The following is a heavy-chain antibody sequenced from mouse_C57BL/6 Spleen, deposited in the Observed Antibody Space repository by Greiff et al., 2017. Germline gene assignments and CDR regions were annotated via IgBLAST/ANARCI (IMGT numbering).Heavy chain of an antibody. V-gene: IGHV1-15*01. CDR3: TRRGGPYAMDY. CDR1: GYTFTDYE. J-gene: IGHJ4*01. CDR2: IDPETVGT. D-gene: IGHD1-1*02. Sequence: QVQLQQSGAELVRPGASVTLSCKASGYTFTDYEMHWVKQTPVHGLEWIGAIDPETVGTAYNQKFKGKAILTADKSSSTAYMELRSLTSEDSAVYYCTRRGGPYAMDYWGQGTSVTVSS.